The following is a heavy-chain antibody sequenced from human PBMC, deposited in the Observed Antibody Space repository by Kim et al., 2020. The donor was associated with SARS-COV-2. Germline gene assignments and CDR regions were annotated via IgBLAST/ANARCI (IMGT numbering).Heavy chain of an antibody. D-gene: IGHD3-10*01. Sequence: TPALTSRVTISVDTSKTQFSLRLSSVTAADTAVYYWARDSGGWGAGWFDPWGQGTLVTVSS. CDR3: ARDSGGWGAGWFDP. V-gene: IGHV4-59*01. J-gene: IGHJ5*02.